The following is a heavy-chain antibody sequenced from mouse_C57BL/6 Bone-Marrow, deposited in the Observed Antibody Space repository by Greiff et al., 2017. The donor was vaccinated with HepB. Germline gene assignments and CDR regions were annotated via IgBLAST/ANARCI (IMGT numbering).Heavy chain of an antibody. D-gene: IGHD1-1*01. CDR1: GFSLTSYG. V-gene: IGHV2-2*01. CDR2: IWSGGST. J-gene: IGHJ1*03. CDR3: ARMTVVALYWYFDV. Sequence: VQLQQSGPGLVQPSQSLSITCTVSGFSLTSYGVHWVRQSPGKGLEWLGVIWSGGSTDYNAAFISRLSISKDNSKSQVFFKMNSLQADDTAIYYCARMTVVALYWYFDVWGTGTTVTVSS.